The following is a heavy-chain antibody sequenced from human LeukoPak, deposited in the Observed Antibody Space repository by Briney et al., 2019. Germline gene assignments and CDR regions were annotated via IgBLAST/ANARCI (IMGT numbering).Heavy chain of an antibody. Sequence: PGGSLRLSCAASGFTFSSYGMHWVRQAPGKGLEWVAVISYDGSNKYYADSVKGRFTISRDNSKNTLYLQMNSLRAEDTAVYYCAKDLIPMGSGSYSDYWGQGTLVTVSS. J-gene: IGHJ4*02. CDR3: AKDLIPMGSGSYSDY. V-gene: IGHV3-30*18. CDR1: GFTFSSYG. D-gene: IGHD3-10*01. CDR2: ISYDGSNK.